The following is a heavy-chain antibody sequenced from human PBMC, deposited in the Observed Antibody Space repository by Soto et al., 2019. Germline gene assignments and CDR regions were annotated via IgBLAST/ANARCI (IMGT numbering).Heavy chain of an antibody. CDR2: VNQSGST. V-gene: IGHV4-34*01. J-gene: IGHJ3*02. Sequence: SETLSLTCAVYGWSFSREYWSWIREPPGEGLEGSGEVNQSGSTNYNPSLKSRVTISVDTSTNQFSLKLIAGTSADTAVYDGDRDPGGGGACYQPNAFDISGQGRTVT. CDR1: GWSFSREY. CDR3: DRDPGGGGACYQPNAFDI. D-gene: IGHD2-21*02.